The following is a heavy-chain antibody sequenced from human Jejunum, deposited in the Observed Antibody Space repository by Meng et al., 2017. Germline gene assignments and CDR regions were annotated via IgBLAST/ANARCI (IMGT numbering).Heavy chain of an antibody. V-gene: IGHV4-61*08. CDR3: AHSSSSSSFGFDY. D-gene: IGHD6-6*01. J-gene: IGHJ4*02. Sequence: HVQVQESGPGLVRPSETLSLTCTVSGGSVSSAAYYWNWIRQPPGKGLEWIGYIYYSGGTTYSPSLNSRVTISIDTAKNQVSPKVSSVTAADTAVYYCAHSSSSSSFGFDYWGQGTLVTVSS. CDR1: GGSVSSAAYY. CDR2: IYYSGGT.